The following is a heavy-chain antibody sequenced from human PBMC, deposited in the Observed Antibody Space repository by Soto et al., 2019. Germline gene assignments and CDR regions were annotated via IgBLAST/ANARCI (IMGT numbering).Heavy chain of an antibody. J-gene: IGHJ4*02. CDR3: ARGKWLRSSFDY. CDR2: INHSGSN. D-gene: IGHD5-12*01. Sequence: QVQLQQWDAGLLKPSETLSLTCAVYGGSFSGYYWSWIRQPPGKGLEWIGEINHSGSNNYNPSLKSRVTISVDTSKNQFSLKLSSVTAADTAVYYCARGKWLRSSFDYWGQGTLVTVSS. CDR1: GGSFSGYY. V-gene: IGHV4-34*01.